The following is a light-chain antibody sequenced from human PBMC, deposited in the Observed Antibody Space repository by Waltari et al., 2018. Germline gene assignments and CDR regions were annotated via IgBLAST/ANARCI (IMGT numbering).Light chain of an antibody. CDR3: MQATHFPRT. CDR1: ESLVPSYGDSF. J-gene: IGKJ1*01. V-gene: IGKV2-24*01. Sequence: VLTQTPVSLNVTVGQPASISCMSSESLVPSYGDSFFHWLHQRPGQPPRLLIFEVSHRFSGVPDRFSGSGAGTDFTLHISSVQPEDVGFFYCMQATHFPRTFGQGTKVDI. CDR2: EVS.